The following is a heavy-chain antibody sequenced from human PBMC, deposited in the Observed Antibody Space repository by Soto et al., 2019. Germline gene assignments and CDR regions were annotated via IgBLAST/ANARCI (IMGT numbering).Heavy chain of an antibody. V-gene: IGHV4-34*01. CDR3: ARVVAYCSSTSCYARRNAFDI. J-gene: IGHJ3*02. Sequence: QVQLQQWGAGLLKPSETLSLTCAVYGGSFSGYYWSWIRQPPGKGLEWIGEINHSGSTNYNPSLKSRVTISVDTSKNQFSLRLSSVTAAATAVYYCARVVAYCSSTSCYARRNAFDIWGQGTMVTVSS. D-gene: IGHD2-2*01. CDR1: GGSFSGYY. CDR2: INHSGST.